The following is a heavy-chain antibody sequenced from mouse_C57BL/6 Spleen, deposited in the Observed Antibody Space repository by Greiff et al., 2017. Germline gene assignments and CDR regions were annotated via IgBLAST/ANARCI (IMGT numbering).Heavy chain of an antibody. CDR2: IWSDGST. CDR1: GFSLTSYG. Sequence: QVQLQQSGPGLVAPSQSLSITCTVSGFSLTSYGVHWVRQPPGKGLEWLVVIWSDGSTTYNSALKSRLSISKDNSKSQVFLKMNSLQTDDTAMYYCARHDLYDYEGWFAYWGQGTLVTVSA. D-gene: IGHD2-4*01. V-gene: IGHV2-6-1*01. J-gene: IGHJ3*01. CDR3: ARHDLYDYEGWFAY.